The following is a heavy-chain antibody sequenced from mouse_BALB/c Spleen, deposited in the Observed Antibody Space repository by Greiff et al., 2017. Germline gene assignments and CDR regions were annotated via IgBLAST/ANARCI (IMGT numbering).Heavy chain of an antibody. CDR1: GFNIKDTY. J-gene: IGHJ4*01. Sequence: EVQLQQSGAELAKPGASVKLSCTASGFNIKDTYMHWVKQRPEQGLEWIGRIDPANGNTKYDPKFQGKATITADTSSNTAYLQLSSLTSEDTAVYYCARSGGYDENAMDYWGQGTSVTVSS. V-gene: IGHV14-3*02. CDR2: IDPANGNT. CDR3: ARSGGYDENAMDY. D-gene: IGHD2-2*01.